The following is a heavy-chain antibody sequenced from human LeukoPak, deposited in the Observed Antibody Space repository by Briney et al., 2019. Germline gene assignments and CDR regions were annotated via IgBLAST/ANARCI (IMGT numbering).Heavy chain of an antibody. CDR3: ARGGANREAFDV. Sequence: ASVKVSCKDSGYTFAAYYMHWVRQAPGQGLEWMGWINPNSGATNSAQRFQGRVTMTGDTSISTAYMELSSLRSDDTAVYYCARGGANREAFDVWGQGTMVTVSS. CDR1: GYTFAAYY. V-gene: IGHV1-2*02. CDR2: INPNSGAT. D-gene: IGHD1-14*01. J-gene: IGHJ3*01.